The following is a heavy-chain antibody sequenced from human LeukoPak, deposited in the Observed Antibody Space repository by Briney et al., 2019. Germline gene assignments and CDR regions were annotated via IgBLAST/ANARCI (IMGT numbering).Heavy chain of an antibody. CDR2: VNPSGGST. D-gene: IGHD6-19*01. CDR3: AKGGVAGTFDY. V-gene: IGHV1-46*01. CDR1: GYTFTNYY. J-gene: IGHJ4*02. Sequence: ASAKVSCKASGYTFTNYYIHWVRQAHGQGLEWMGLVNPSGGSTTYAQIFQGRVTMTRDTSTSTVYLELSSLRSEDTAVYYCAKGGVAGTFDYWGQGTQVTVFS.